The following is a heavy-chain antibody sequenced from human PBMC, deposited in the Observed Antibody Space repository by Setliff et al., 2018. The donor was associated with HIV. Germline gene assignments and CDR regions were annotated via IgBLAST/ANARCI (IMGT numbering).Heavy chain of an antibody. CDR2: ISPSGDRT. CDR3: ARGGYYTSGTWFDP. V-gene: IGHV1-46*01. CDR1: GYAFTSQF. D-gene: IGHD3-10*01. Sequence: AASVKVSCKASGYAFTSQFMHWVRQAPGQGLEWMGIISPSGDRTTYAQRFRGRVTMTSDTSTGTVYMELSRLTYDDTAIYYCARGGYYTSGTWFDPWGQGTLVTVSS. J-gene: IGHJ5*02.